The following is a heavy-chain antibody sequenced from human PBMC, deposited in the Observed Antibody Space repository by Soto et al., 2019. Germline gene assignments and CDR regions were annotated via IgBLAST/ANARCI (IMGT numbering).Heavy chain of an antibody. Sequence: GGSLRLSCAASGFTFSSYAMSWVRQAPGKGLEWVSAISGSGGITYYADSVKGRFTISRDNSKNTLYLQMNSLRAEDTAVYYCAKGPESNYYYYYMDVWGKGTTVTVSS. D-gene: IGHD6-6*01. V-gene: IGHV3-23*01. CDR1: GFTFSSYA. J-gene: IGHJ6*03. CDR2: ISGSGGIT. CDR3: AKGPESNYYYYYMDV.